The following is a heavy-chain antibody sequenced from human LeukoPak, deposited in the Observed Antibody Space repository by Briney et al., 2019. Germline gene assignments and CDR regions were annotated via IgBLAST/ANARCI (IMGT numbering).Heavy chain of an antibody. CDR3: ARGRYSRTCRWLDP. CDR1: GFTFSRYW. Sequence: GGSLRLSCAASGFTFSRYWMSWVRQAPGKGLEWVANIKQDGSEKYYVDSVKGRFTISRDNAKNSLYLQMNSLRAEDTAVYYCARGRYSRTCRWLDPWGQGTLVTVSS. D-gene: IGHD4-11*01. V-gene: IGHV3-7*01. CDR2: IKQDGSEK. J-gene: IGHJ5*02.